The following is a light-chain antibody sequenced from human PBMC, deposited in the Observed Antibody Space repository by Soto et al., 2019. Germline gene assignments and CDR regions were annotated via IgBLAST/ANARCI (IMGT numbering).Light chain of an antibody. Sequence: QPVLTQPPSASGTPGQRVSISCSGSYSNLKTNTVNWYQHLPGTAPKLLIFSNNQRPSGDPDRFSGSKSGTSASLAITGLQSEDEADYYCAAWDDSLNGRVFGGGTKLTVL. CDR3: AAWDDSLNGRV. CDR2: SNN. J-gene: IGLJ2*01. V-gene: IGLV1-44*01. CDR1: YSNLKTNT.